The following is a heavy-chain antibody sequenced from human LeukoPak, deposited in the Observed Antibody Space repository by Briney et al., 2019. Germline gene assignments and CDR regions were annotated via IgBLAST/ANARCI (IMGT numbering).Heavy chain of an antibody. V-gene: IGHV6-1*01. J-gene: IGHJ4*02. CDR3: ARGAFRGGTNFDY. Sequence: SQTLSLSCAISGDSVSSSPAVWNWMRQSPSRGLEWLGRAYYRSKWYTDYAVSVKGRITITPDTSKNQFSLQLKSVTPEDTAVYYCARGAFRGGTNFDYWGQGTLVTVSS. D-gene: IGHD3-16*01. CDR2: AYYRSKWYT. CDR1: GDSVSSSPAV.